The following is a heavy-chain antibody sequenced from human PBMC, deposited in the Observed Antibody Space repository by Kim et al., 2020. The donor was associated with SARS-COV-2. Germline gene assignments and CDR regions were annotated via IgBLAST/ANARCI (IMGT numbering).Heavy chain of an antibody. V-gene: IGHV3-23*01. CDR3: GKDRGRSGWYHAFEC. CDR1: GFSFNDYA. Sequence: GGSLRLSCAASGFSFNDYAMNWVRQAPGKGLEWVSSISVSADGTYYADSVKGRFTISRDNSKNTLFLQMSTLRDEDSAIYYCGKDRGRSGWYHAFECWGQGTLVTVSS. CDR2: ISVSADGT. J-gene: IGHJ4*02. D-gene: IGHD6-19*01.